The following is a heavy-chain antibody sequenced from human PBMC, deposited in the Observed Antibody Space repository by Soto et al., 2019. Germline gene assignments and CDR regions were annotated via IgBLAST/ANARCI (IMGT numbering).Heavy chain of an antibody. V-gene: IGHV3-33*08. CDR2: IWYDGSNK. J-gene: IGHJ6*02. D-gene: IGHD3-9*01. CDR3: ARARNPYYDILTGYSRYYGMDV. Sequence: PGGSLRLSCAASGFTFSSYAMSWVRQAPGKGLEWVAVIWYDGSNKYYADSVKGRFTISRDNSKNTLYLQMNSLRAEDTAVYYCARARNPYYDILTGYSRYYGMDVWGQGTTVTVSS. CDR1: GFTFSSYA.